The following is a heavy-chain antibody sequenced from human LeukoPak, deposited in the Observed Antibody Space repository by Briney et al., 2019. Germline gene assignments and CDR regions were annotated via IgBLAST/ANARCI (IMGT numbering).Heavy chain of an antibody. V-gene: IGHV3-30*03. J-gene: IGHJ3*02. Sequence: PGGSLRLSCAASGFTFSTYGMHWVRQAPGEGLEWVAVMSYDGTNKYYADFVKGRFTISRDTSKNTLYLQMNSLRAEDTAVYYCARGYCSGGTCHPHDTFDIWGQGTMVTVSS. CDR1: GFTFSTYG. D-gene: IGHD2-15*01. CDR2: MSYDGTNK. CDR3: ARGYCSGGTCHPHDTFDI.